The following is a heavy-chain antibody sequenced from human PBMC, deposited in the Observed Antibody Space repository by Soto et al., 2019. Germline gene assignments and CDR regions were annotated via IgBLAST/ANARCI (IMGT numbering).Heavy chain of an antibody. V-gene: IGHV3-9*01. J-gene: IGHJ4*02. Sequence: PGGSLRLSCAASGFTFDDYAMHWVRQAPGKGLEWVSGISWNSGSIGYADSVKGRFTISRDNAKNSLYLQMNSLRAEDTALYYCAKGVDSSPDYIDYWGQGTLVTVSS. D-gene: IGHD6-13*01. CDR3: AKGVDSSPDYIDY. CDR2: ISWNSGSI. CDR1: GFTFDDYA.